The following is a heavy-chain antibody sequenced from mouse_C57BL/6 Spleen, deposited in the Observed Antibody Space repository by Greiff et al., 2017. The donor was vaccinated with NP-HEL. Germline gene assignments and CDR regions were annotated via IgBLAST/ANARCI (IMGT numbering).Heavy chain of an antibody. CDR2: ISSGGDYI. Sequence: EVHLVESGEGLVKPGGSLKLSCAASGFTFSSYAMSWVRQTPEKRLEWVAYISSGGDYIYYADTVKGRFTISRDNARNTLYLQMSSLKSEDTAMYYCTSHSHYCWAMDYWGQGTSVTVSS. J-gene: IGHJ4*01. CDR3: TSHSHYCWAMDY. D-gene: IGHD1-1*01. V-gene: IGHV5-9-1*02. CDR1: GFTFSSYA.